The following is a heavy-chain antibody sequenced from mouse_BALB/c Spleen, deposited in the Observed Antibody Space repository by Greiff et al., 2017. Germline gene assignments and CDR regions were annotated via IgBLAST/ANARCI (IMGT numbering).Heavy chain of an antibody. V-gene: IGHV5-12-1*01. Sequence: EVKVEESGGGLVKPGGSLKLSCAASGFAFSSYDMSWVRQTPEKRLEWVAYISSGGGSTYYPDTVKGRFTISRDNAKNTLYLQMSSLKSEDTAMYYCARHDYYYFDYWGQGTTLTVSS. CDR3: ARHDYYYFDY. CDR1: GFAFSSYD. J-gene: IGHJ2*01. D-gene: IGHD2-4*01. CDR2: ISSGGGST.